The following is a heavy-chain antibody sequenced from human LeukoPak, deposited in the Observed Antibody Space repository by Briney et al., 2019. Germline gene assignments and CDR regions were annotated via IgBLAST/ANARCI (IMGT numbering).Heavy chain of an antibody. D-gene: IGHD6-19*01. CDR1: GFTFSRYG. Sequence: GGSLRLSCAASGFTFSRYGMHWVRQAPGKGLEWVAVISNDGRNKFYADSVMGRFIISRDNSKNTLYLQMNSLRIEDTAVYYCANSQEVSAVPADSWGQGTLVTVSS. V-gene: IGHV3-30*18. CDR2: ISNDGRNK. J-gene: IGHJ4*02. CDR3: ANSQEVSAVPADS.